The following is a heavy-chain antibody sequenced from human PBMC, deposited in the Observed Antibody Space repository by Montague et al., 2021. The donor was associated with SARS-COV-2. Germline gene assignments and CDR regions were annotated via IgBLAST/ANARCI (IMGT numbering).Heavy chain of an antibody. CDR3: ARARGSHYMSWFDS. CDR1: VHPSFLIT. V-gene: IGHV4-34*01. J-gene: IGHJ5*01. Sequence: SENPCPSPALSIVHPSFLITGAGFASPQGGGLEWIGEVNPSGNAFYNSSLNSRVTISVSTSSSQSSLRLTSVTAADTAVYYCARARGSHYMSWFDSWGQGTLVIVSS. D-gene: IGHD3-10*01. CDR2: VNPSGNA.